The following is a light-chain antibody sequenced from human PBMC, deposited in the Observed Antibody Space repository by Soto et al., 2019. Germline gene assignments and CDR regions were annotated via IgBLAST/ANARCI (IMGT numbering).Light chain of an antibody. J-gene: IGLJ1*01. V-gene: IGLV2-23*03. CDR1: SSDVGSYKF. CDR3: GAYAGGSNV. Sequence: QSVLTQPASVSGSPGQSITISCTGTSSDVGSYKFVSWYQQYPGKAPKLMIYEGSKRPSGVSDRFSGSKSGNTASLTISGLQAGEEAHDHCGAYAGGSNVFGAGTKVTVV. CDR2: EGS.